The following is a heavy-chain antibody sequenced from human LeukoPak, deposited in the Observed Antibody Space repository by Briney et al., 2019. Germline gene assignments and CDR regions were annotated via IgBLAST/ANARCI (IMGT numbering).Heavy chain of an antibody. J-gene: IGHJ5*02. CDR2: IYTSGST. CDR3: ARCIAAAGTRYNWFDP. D-gene: IGHD6-13*01. Sequence: SETLSLTCTVSGGSISSYYWSWIRQPAGKGLEWIGRIYTSGSTNYNPSLKSRVTMSVDTSKNQFSLKLSSVTAADTAVYYCARCIAAAGTRYNWFDPWGQGTLVTVSS. CDR1: GGSISSYY. V-gene: IGHV4-4*07.